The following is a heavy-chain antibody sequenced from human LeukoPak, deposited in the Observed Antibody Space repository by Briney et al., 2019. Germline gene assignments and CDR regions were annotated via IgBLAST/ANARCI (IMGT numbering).Heavy chain of an antibody. CDR1: GGSFSGYY. V-gene: IGHV4-34*01. D-gene: IGHD3-22*01. J-gene: IGHJ3*02. CDR3: ARGRDSSGSSYDAFDI. Sequence: SETLSLTCAVYGGSFSGYYWSWIRQPPGKGLEWIGEINHSGSTNYNPSLKSRVTISVDTSKNQFSLKLSSVTAADTAVYYYARGRDSSGSSYDAFDIWGQGTMVTVSS. CDR2: INHSGST.